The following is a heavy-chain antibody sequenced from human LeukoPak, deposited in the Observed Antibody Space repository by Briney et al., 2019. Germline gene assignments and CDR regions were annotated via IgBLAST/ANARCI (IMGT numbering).Heavy chain of an antibody. D-gene: IGHD3-9*01. CDR2: ISAYNGNT. CDR3: AREVPTTSYDILTGYYNPNFDY. CDR1: GGTFSSYA. J-gene: IGHJ4*02. Sequence: GASVKVSCKASGGTFSSYAITWVRQAPGQGLEWMGWISAYNGNTNYAQKLQGRVTMTTDTSTSTAYMELRSLRSDDTAVYYCAREVPTTSYDILTGYYNPNFDYWGQGTLVTVSS. V-gene: IGHV1-18*01.